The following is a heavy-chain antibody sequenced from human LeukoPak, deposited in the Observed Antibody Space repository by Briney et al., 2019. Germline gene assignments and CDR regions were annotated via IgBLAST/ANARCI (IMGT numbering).Heavy chain of an antibody. D-gene: IGHD2-15*01. CDR2: IRGSGGSP. CDR3: SKGRSEVVTAAINY. J-gene: IGHJ4*02. CDR1: GFTFSSYA. V-gene: IGHV3-23*01. Sequence: PGASLRLSCAASGFTFSSYAMSWVRPAPGKGPEGVSAIRGSGGSPYYPDSLKGRFPISRDNCKKTLYLQMNSLRAEDTAVYYCSKGRSEVVTAAINYSGEGNLATASS.